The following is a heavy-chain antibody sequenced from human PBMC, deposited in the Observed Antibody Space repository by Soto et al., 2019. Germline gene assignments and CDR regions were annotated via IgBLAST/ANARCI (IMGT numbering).Heavy chain of an antibody. Sequence: QLQLQESGPGLVKPSETLSLTCTVSGGSISSSSDYWVWIRQPPGKGLEWMGSIYYNGSAYYNPSIKSRVPISVDTSKNQFSLNLSSVTAADTAVYYCARQEVVVAATLKPPKPFDPWGQGTLVTVSS. V-gene: IGHV4-39*01. D-gene: IGHD2-15*01. CDR3: ARQEVVVAATLKPPKPFDP. J-gene: IGHJ5*02. CDR1: GGSISSSSDY. CDR2: IYYNGSA.